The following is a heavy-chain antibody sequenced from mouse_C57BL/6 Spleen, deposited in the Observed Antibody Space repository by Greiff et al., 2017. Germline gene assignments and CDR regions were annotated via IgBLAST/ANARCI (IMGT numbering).Heavy chain of an antibody. D-gene: IGHD1-1*01. J-gene: IGHJ2*01. Sequence: QVQLQQPGTELVKPGASVKLSCKASGYTFTSYWMHWVKQRPGQGLEWIGNINPSNGGTNYNEKFKSKATLTVDKSSSTAYMQLSSLTSEDSAVYYCARLTTVVATLYYFDYWGQGTTLTVSS. CDR2: INPSNGGT. V-gene: IGHV1-53*01. CDR3: ARLTTVVATLYYFDY. CDR1: GYTFTSYW.